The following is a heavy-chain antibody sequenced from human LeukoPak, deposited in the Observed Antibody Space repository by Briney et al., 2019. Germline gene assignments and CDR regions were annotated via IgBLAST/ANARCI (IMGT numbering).Heavy chain of an antibody. D-gene: IGHD6-19*01. Sequence: GGSLRLSCAASGFTFDDYAMHWVRQAPGKGLEWVSGISWNSGSIGYADSVKGRFTISRDNAKNSLYLQMNSLRAEDTALYYCAKGASSGWSPYFDYWGQGTLVTASS. CDR1: GFTFDDYA. J-gene: IGHJ4*02. CDR3: AKGASSGWSPYFDY. V-gene: IGHV3-9*01. CDR2: ISWNSGSI.